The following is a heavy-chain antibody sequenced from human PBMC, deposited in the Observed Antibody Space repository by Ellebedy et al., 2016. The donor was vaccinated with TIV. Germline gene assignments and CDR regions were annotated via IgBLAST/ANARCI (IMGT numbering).Heavy chain of an antibody. CDR3: ARGGAVVTDEGDDY. V-gene: IGHV1-69*13. D-gene: IGHD4-23*01. Sequence: SVKVSCXASGGTFSSYAISWVRQAPGQGLEWMGGIIPIFGTANYAQKFQGRVTITADESTSTAYMELRSLRSDDTAVYYCARGGAVVTDEGDDYWGQGTLVTVSS. J-gene: IGHJ4*02. CDR1: GGTFSSYA. CDR2: IIPIFGTA.